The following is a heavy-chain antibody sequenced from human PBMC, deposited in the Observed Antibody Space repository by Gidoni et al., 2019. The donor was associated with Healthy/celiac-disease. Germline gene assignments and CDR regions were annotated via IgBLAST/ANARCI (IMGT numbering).Heavy chain of an antibody. CDR2: ISGDGGST. J-gene: IGHJ3*02. Sequence: DVPLVESGGGLVQPGGSLRRACEASGFPCDYYATHWVRQPPGKGLEWVSLISGDGGSTYYADSVKGRFTISRDNSKNSLYLLMNSLRTEDTALYYCANAWLLLYQTSADAFDIWGQGTMVTVSS. CDR1: GFPCDYYA. D-gene: IGHD5-18*01. V-gene: IGHV3-43*02. CDR3: ANAWLLLYQTSADAFDI.